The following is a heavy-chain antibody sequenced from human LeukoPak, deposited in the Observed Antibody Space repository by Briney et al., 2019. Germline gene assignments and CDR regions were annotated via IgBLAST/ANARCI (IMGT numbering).Heavy chain of an antibody. V-gene: IGHV3-30-3*01. Sequence: GGSLRLSCAASGFTFSSYAMHWVRQAPGKGLEWVAVISYDESNKYYADSVKGRFTISRDNSKNTLYLQMNSLRAEDTAVYYCARDQHSSGWYYFDYWGQGTLVTVSS. D-gene: IGHD6-19*01. CDR3: ARDQHSSGWYYFDY. CDR2: ISYDESNK. J-gene: IGHJ4*02. CDR1: GFTFSSYA.